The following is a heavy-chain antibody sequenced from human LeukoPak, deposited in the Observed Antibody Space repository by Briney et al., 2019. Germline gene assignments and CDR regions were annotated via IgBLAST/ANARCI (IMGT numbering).Heavy chain of an antibody. V-gene: IGHV4-34*01. CDR3: ARMAAMVTLDY. CDR2: INHSGST. J-gene: IGHJ4*02. D-gene: IGHD5-18*01. Sequence: SETLSLTCAVYGGSFSGYYWSWIRQPPGKGLEWIGEINHSGSTNYNPSLKSRVTISVDTSKNQFSLKLSSVTAAGTAVYYCARMAAMVTLDYWGRGTLVTVSS. CDR1: GGSFSGYY.